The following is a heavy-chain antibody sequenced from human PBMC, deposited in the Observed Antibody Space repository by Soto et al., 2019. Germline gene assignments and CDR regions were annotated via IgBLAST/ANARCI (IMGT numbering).Heavy chain of an antibody. Sequence: EVQLVESGGGLVKPGGSLRLSCISSGFTFRTYTMNWVRQAPGKGLEWVSGIRGFSPYTFYAESVKVRFTISRDNAKNSLYLQMNSRRAEDTAVYYCARDRGYDAHDYYYNAMDVWGQGTTVTVSS. CDR2: IRGFSPYT. J-gene: IGHJ6*02. CDR3: ARDRGYDAHDYYYNAMDV. CDR1: GFTFRTYT. V-gene: IGHV3-21*01. D-gene: IGHD2-15*01.